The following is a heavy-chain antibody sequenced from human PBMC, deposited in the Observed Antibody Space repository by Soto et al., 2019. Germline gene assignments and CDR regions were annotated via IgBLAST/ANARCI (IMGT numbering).Heavy chain of an antibody. J-gene: IGHJ5*02. CDR3: AYAPGHEVYQYYNFDP. Sequence: QVQLVESGGGVVQPGRSLRLSCAASGFTLSSYAMHWVRQAPGKGLEWVAAISCAGTSTYYADSVRSRFTISRDNSKDTVYLQMNSVIAEDTAVFHCAYAPGHEVYQYYNFDPWGRGTLVTVSS. V-gene: IGHV3-30-3*01. CDR2: ISCAGTST. D-gene: IGHD3-10*01. CDR1: GFTLSSYA.